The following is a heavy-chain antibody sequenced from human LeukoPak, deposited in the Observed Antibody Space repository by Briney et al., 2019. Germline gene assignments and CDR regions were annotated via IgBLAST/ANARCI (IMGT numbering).Heavy chain of an antibody. V-gene: IGHV3-49*03. CDR2: IRSKAYGGTT. CDR3: TREDQYWNDGSFSQFDP. J-gene: IGHJ5*02. Sequence: GGSLRLSCTASGFTFGDYAMSWFRQAPGKGLEWVGFIRSKAYGGTTEYAASVKGRFTISRDDSKSIAYLQMNSLKTEDTAVYYCTREDQYWNDGSFSQFDPWGQGTLVTVSS. CDR1: GFTFGDYA. D-gene: IGHD1-1*01.